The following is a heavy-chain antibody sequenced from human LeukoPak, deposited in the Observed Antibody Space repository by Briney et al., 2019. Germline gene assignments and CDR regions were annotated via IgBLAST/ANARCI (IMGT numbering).Heavy chain of an antibody. CDR1: GFTVSSNY. CDR3: ARTWGYSSSWSFDF. Sequence: GGSLRLSCAASGFTVSSNYMSWVRQAPGKGLEWVSVIYSSGTTYYADSVKGRFIISRDNSKNTLYLQMNSLRAENTAVYYCARTWGYSSSWSFDFWGQGTLVTVSS. J-gene: IGHJ4*02. CDR2: IYSSGTT. D-gene: IGHD6-13*01. V-gene: IGHV3-66*01.